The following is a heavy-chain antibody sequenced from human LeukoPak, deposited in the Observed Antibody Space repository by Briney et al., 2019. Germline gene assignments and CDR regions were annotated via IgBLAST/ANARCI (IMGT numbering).Heavy chain of an antibody. CDR3: ARGGDYGDLRYFDY. Sequence: SETLSLTCTVSGGFINNYYWSWIRQPPGKGLEWIGYIYYRGSTNYNPSLKSRVTFSVDTSKNQFSLKLNSVTAADTAVYYCARGGDYGDLRYFDYWGQGTLVTVSS. D-gene: IGHD4-17*01. CDR1: GGFINNYY. CDR2: IYYRGST. J-gene: IGHJ4*02. V-gene: IGHV4-59*01.